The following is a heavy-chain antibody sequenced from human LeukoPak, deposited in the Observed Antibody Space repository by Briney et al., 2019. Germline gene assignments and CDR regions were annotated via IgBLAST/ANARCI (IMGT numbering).Heavy chain of an antibody. V-gene: IGHV3-23*01. CDR1: GFTFSAYA. CDR3: AKDHRVAVADYAQYFQH. CDR2: ISNGGGST. J-gene: IGHJ1*01. D-gene: IGHD6-19*01. Sequence: PGGSLRLSCAASGFTFSAYAMSWVRQAPGKGLEWVSGISNGGGSTHYADSVKGRFTISRDNSKNTLFLQMNSLRAADTALYYCAKDHRVAVADYAQYFQHWGQGSLVTVSS.